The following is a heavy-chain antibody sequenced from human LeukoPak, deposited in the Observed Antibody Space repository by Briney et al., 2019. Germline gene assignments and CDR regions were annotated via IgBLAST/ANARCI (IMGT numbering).Heavy chain of an antibody. CDR3: ARDSGGSGWYYFDY. D-gene: IGHD6-19*01. CDR1: GGSISSYY. Sequence: PSETLSLTCTVSGGSISSYYWSWIRQPPGKGLEGIGYIYYSGSTNYNPSLKSRVTISVDTSKNQFSLKLSSVTAADTAVYYCARDSGGSGWYYFDYWGQGTLVTVSS. CDR2: IYYSGST. V-gene: IGHV4-59*01. J-gene: IGHJ4*02.